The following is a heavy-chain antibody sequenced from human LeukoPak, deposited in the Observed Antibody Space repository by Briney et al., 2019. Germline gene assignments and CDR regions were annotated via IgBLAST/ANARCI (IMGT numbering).Heavy chain of an antibody. D-gene: IGHD3-3*01. J-gene: IGHJ3*02. Sequence: GGSLRLSCAASGFTFDDHGMHWVRQAPGKSLEWVSGISWSSGIIGYADSVKGRFTISRDNAKNSLYLQMDSLRAEDTALYYCAKDTGRPTDAITMEDNAFDIWGQGTMVTVSS. CDR3: AKDTGRPTDAITMEDNAFDI. V-gene: IGHV3-9*01. CDR2: ISWSSGII. CDR1: GFTFDDHG.